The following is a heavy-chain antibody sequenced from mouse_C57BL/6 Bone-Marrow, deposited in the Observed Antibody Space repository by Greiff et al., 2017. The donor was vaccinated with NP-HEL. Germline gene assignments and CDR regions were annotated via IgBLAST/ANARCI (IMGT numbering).Heavy chain of an antibody. D-gene: IGHD1-1*01. CDR1: GFTFSDYG. Sequence: DVQLQESGGGLVKPGGSLKLSCAASGFTFSDYGMHWVRQAPEKGLEWVAYISSGSSTIYYADTVKGRFTISRDNAKNTLFLQMTSLRSEDTAMYYCARFITTAPYYAMDYWGQGTSVTVSS. J-gene: IGHJ4*01. CDR2: ISSGSSTI. CDR3: ARFITTAPYYAMDY. V-gene: IGHV5-17*01.